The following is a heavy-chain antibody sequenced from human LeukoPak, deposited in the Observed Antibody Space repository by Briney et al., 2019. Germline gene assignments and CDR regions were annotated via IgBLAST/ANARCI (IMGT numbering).Heavy chain of an antibody. D-gene: IGHD6-13*01. Sequence: ASVKVSCKASGYTFTSYAMNWVRQAPGQGLEWMGWINTNTGNPTYAQGFTGRFVFSLDTSVSTAYLQISSLKAEDTAVYYCARRIPEGYSSSWYPEGYNWFDPWGQGTLVTVSS. CDR2: INTNTGNP. CDR3: ARRIPEGYSSSWYPEGYNWFDP. V-gene: IGHV7-4-1*02. CDR1: GYTFTSYA. J-gene: IGHJ5*02.